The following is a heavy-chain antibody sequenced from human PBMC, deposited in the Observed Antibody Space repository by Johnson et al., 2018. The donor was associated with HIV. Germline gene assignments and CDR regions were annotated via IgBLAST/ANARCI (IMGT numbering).Heavy chain of an antibody. D-gene: IGHD4-17*01. CDR2: ISSSGDTT. V-gene: IGHV3-11*04. J-gene: IGHJ3*02. CDR3: AKEGSRGTVTQAPDAFDI. Sequence: QMQLVESGGGLDQPGRSLRLSCAASEFTFDDYAMLWVRQVPGKGLEWVSYISSSGDTTYYADSVKGRFTISRDIAENSLYLQMNSLRAADTAVYYCAKEGSRGTVTQAPDAFDIWGQGTVVTVSS. CDR1: EFTFDDYA.